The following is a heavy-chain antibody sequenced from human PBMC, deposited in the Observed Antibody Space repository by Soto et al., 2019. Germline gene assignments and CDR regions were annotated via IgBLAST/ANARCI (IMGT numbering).Heavy chain of an antibody. CDR3: ARDLDECSSTSCSVYYYYVMDV. CDR1: GYTFTSYY. D-gene: IGHD2-2*01. V-gene: IGHV1-46*01. Sequence: ASVNVSCKASGYTFTSYYMHWVRQAPGQGLEWMGIINPSGGSTSYAQKFQGRVTMTRDTSTSTVYMERSSLRSEDTAGYYCARDLDECSSTSCSVYYYYVMDVWGQGTTVTVSS. J-gene: IGHJ6*02. CDR2: INPSGGST.